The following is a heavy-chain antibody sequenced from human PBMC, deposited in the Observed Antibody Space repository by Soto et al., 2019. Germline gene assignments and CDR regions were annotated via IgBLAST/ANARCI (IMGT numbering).Heavy chain of an antibody. CDR2: INAGNGNT. D-gene: IGHD3-10*01. J-gene: IGHJ5*02. CDR3: ARSITMVRGVIQSLGVDP. CDR1: GYTFTSYA. V-gene: IGHV1-3*01. Sequence: QVQLVQSGAEVKKPGASVKVSCKASGYTFTSYAMHWVRQAPGQRLEWMGWINAGNGNTKYSQKFQGRVTITRDTSASTAYMELSSLRSEDTAVYYCARSITMVRGVIQSLGVDPWGQGTLVTVSS.